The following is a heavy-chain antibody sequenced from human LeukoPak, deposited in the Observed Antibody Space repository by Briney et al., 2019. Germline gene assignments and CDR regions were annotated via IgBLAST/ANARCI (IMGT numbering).Heavy chain of an antibody. V-gene: IGHV4-61*02. J-gene: IGHJ6*02. Sequence: PSQTLSLTCTVSGGSISSGSYYWSWIRQPAGKGLEWIGRIYTSGSTNYNPSLKSRVTMSVDTSKNQFSLKLSSVTAADTAVYYCARDRVGLMVYAIVGYGMDVWGQGTTVTVSS. CDR2: IYTSGST. CDR3: ARDRVGLMVYAIVGYGMDV. D-gene: IGHD2-8*01. CDR1: GGSISSGSYY.